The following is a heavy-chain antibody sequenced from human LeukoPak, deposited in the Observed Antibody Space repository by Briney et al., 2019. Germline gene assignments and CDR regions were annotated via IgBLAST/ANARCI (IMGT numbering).Heavy chain of an antibody. D-gene: IGHD3-9*01. CDR3: AKDWATYYDILTGLSPLDV. V-gene: IGHV3-43D*03. Sequence: GGSLRLSCAASGFTFDDYAMHWVRQAPGKGLEWVSLISWDGGSTYYADSVKGRFTISRDNSKNSLYLQMNSLRAEDTALYYCAKDWATYYDILTGLSPLDVWGKGTTVTVSS. CDR1: GFTFDDYA. CDR2: ISWDGGST. J-gene: IGHJ6*04.